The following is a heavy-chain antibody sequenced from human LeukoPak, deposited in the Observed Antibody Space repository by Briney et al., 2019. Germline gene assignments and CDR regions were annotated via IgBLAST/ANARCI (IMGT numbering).Heavy chain of an antibody. Sequence: GGTLRLSCAASGFTFSSYGMSWVRQAPGKGLEWVSAISGSGGSTYYADSVKGRFTISRDNSKNTLYLQMNSLRAEDTAVYYCARGPWRNYYDSSGYHFDYWGQGTLVTVSS. V-gene: IGHV3-23*01. J-gene: IGHJ4*02. D-gene: IGHD3-22*01. CDR2: ISGSGGST. CDR1: GFTFSSYG. CDR3: ARGPWRNYYDSSGYHFDY.